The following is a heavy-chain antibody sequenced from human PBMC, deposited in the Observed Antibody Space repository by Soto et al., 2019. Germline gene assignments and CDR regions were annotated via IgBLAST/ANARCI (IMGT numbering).Heavy chain of an antibody. D-gene: IGHD1-7*01. CDR1: GGSVSSGGYY. V-gene: IGHV4-61*08. CDR2: IFNSENT. J-gene: IGHJ4*02. Sequence: SETLSLTCTVSGGSVSSGGYYWSWIRQPPGKGLEWIGYIFNSENTKYNPSLKSRVTISVDTSKDQFSLSLSSVIAADTAIYYCARDSSSWNFWVWGQGTLVTVS. CDR3: ARDSSSWNFWV.